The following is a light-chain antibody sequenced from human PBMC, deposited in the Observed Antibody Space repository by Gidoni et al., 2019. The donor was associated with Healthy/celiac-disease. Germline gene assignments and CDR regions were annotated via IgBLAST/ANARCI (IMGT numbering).Light chain of an antibody. Sequence: DIQMTQSPSSLSASVGDRVTITCRASQSISSDLNWYQQKPGKAPKLLIYAASSLQSGVPSRFSGSGSGTDFTLPISSLQPEDFATYYCQQSYSTRLTFGGGTKVEIK. CDR2: AAS. CDR1: QSISSD. V-gene: IGKV1-39*01. CDR3: QQSYSTRLT. J-gene: IGKJ4*01.